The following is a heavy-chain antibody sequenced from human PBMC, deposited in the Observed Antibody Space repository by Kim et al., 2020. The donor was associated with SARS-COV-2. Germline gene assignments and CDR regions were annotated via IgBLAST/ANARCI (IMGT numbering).Heavy chain of an antibody. CDR3: VREDEYYENGAQGKLAH. Sequence: SETLSLTCTVSGDFVSRYYVNWIRQTAGKGLEWIGRMFRGGTLDYSGTVTYPPSLEGRVSISADTPKKTFYLNLTSVTAADTALYFCVREDEYYENGAQGKLAHWGQGMSVTVSS. J-gene: IGHJ6*02. D-gene: IGHD3-22*01. CDR1: GDFVSRYY. CDR2: MFRGGTL. V-gene: IGHV4-4*07.